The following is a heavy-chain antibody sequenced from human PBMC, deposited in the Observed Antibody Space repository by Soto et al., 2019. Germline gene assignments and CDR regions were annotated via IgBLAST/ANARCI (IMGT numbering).Heavy chain of an antibody. V-gene: IGHV3-66*01. J-gene: IGHJ4*02. CDR2: IYSGGST. CDR1: VFTVSTKY. CDR3: ARDPWAADY. Sequence: EVQLVESGGGLVQPGGSLRLSCAASVFTVSTKYMSWVRQAPGKGLEWVSVIYSGGSTFYAVSVRGRFTTSRYNSKNTVNLQMNSLRAEATAVYYCARDPWAADYWGQGTLVTVSS. D-gene: IGHD3-16*01.